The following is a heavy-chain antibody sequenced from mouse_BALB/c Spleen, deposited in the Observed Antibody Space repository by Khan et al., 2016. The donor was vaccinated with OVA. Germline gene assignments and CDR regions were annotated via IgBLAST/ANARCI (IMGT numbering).Heavy chain of an antibody. V-gene: IGHV2-9*02. D-gene: IGHD1-3*01. Sequence: QVQLKQSGPGLVAPSQCLSITCTVSGYSLTSYGVHWVRQPPGKGLEWLGVIWAGGSTNYNSALMSRLSISKDNSKSQVFLKTNSLQTDDTAMYYCAGLEDIWGQGTTLTVSA. CDR1: GYSLTSYG. CDR3: AGLEDI. CDR2: IWAGGST. J-gene: IGHJ2*01.